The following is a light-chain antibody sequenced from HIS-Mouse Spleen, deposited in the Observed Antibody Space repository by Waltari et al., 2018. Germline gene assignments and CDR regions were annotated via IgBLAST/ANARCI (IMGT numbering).Light chain of an antibody. J-gene: IGLJ2*01. CDR3: YSTDSSGNHRV. Sequence: SYELTQPPSVSVSPGQTARITCSGDALPKKYAYWYQQKSGQAPLLVIYEDSKRPSGIPGRCSGSSSGTMATVTISGAQVEDEADYYCYSTDSSGNHRVFGGGTKLTVL. CDR2: EDS. V-gene: IGLV3-10*01. CDR1: ALPKKY.